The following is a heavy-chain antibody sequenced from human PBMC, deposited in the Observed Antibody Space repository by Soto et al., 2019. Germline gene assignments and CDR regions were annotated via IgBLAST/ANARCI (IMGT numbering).Heavy chain of an antibody. V-gene: IGHV3-11*05. CDR3: ARIIATAGGRGYFDL. CDR1: GFTFSDYY. CDR2: INSSSTYT. D-gene: IGHD6-13*01. J-gene: IGHJ2*01. Sequence: VQLVESGGGLVKPGGSLRLSCAASGFTFSDYYMSWIRRAPGKGLEWVSYINSSSTYTNYADSVKGRFTISRDNAKNSLYLQMNTLRAEDTAVYYCARIIATAGGRGYFDLWGRGTLVTVSS.